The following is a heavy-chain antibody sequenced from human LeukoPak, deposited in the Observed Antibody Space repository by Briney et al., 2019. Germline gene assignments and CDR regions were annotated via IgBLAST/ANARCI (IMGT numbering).Heavy chain of an antibody. V-gene: IGHV3-30*18. J-gene: IGHJ6*02. CDR2: ISYDGSNK. D-gene: IGHD6-13*01. CDR1: GFTFSSYD. Sequence: PGGSLRLSCAASGFTFSSYDMHWVRQAPGKGLEWVAVISYDGSNKYYADSVKGRFTISRDNSKNTLYLQMNSLRAEDTAVYYCAKGYSSSWYRPYYYYGMDVWGQGTTVTVSS. CDR3: AKGYSSSWYRPYYYYGMDV.